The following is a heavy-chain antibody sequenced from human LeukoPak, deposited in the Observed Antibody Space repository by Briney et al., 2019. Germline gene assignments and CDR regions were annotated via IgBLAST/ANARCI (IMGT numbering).Heavy chain of an antibody. CDR2: IYYSGST. J-gene: IGHJ6*02. Sequence: SETLSLTCTVSGGSISSYYWSWIRQPPGKGLEWIGYIYYSGSTNYNPSLKSRVTISVDTSKNQFSLKLSSVTAADTAVYYCARVTGYSSGWFPHGHYYYGMDVWGQGTTVTVSS. V-gene: IGHV4-59*01. CDR3: ARVTGYSSGWFPHGHYYYGMDV. D-gene: IGHD6-19*01. CDR1: GGSISSYY.